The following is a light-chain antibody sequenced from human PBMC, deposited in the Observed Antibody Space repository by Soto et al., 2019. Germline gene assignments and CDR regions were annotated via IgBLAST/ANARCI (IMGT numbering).Light chain of an antibody. V-gene: IGLV2-14*01. CDR1: SSDVGGYNY. Sequence: QSALTQPASVSGSPGQSITISCTGTSSDVGGYNYVSWYQQHPGKAPKLMIYDVSKRPSGVSNRFSGSKSGNTASLTISGLQAEDEADYYCSSYTSSSPLFGGGTKLTFL. CDR3: SSYTSSSPL. J-gene: IGLJ2*01. CDR2: DVS.